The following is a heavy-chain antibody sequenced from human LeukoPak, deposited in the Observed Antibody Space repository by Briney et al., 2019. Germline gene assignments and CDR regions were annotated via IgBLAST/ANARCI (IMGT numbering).Heavy chain of an antibody. Sequence: SETLSLTCTVSGGSISGYYWSWIRQPPGKGLEWIGYIYYSGSTNYNPSLKSRVTISVDTSKNQFSLKLSSVTAADTAVYYCARTTWELLDGGPTHFDYWGQGTLVTVSS. J-gene: IGHJ4*02. V-gene: IGHV4-59*01. CDR3: ARTTWELLDGGPTHFDY. D-gene: IGHD1-26*01. CDR1: GGSISGYY. CDR2: IYYSGST.